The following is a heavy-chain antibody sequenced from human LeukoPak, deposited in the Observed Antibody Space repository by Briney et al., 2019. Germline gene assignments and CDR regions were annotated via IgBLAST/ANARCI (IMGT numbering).Heavy chain of an antibody. Sequence: SETLSLTCAVYGGSFSGYYWNWIRQPPGKGLEWIGEINHSGSTTYNPSLKSRVTISLDTSKNQFSLKLSSVTAPATAVYYCARVSGYSSGGNDYWGQGTLVTVSS. CDR1: GGSFSGYY. V-gene: IGHV4-34*01. D-gene: IGHD5-18*01. CDR3: ARVSGYSSGGNDY. J-gene: IGHJ4*02. CDR2: INHSGST.